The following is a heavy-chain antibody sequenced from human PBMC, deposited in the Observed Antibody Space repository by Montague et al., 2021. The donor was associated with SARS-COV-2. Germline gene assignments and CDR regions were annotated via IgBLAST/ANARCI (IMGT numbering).Heavy chain of an antibody. CDR2: IYYSGST. CDR3: ARRKLYCSGGSCYSNRFDI. J-gene: IGHJ3*02. Sequence: SETLSLTYTVSGGSISSSSYYWGWIRQPPGKGLEWIGSIYYSGSTYYNPSLKSRVTISVDTSKNQFSLKLSSVTAADTAVYYCARRKLYCSGGSCYSNRFDIWGQGTMVTVSS. V-gene: IGHV4-39*01. D-gene: IGHD2-15*01. CDR1: GGSISSSSYY.